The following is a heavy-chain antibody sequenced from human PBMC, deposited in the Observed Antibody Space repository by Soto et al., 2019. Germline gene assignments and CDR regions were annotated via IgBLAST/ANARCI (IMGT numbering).Heavy chain of an antibody. CDR1: GFSFTSYW. D-gene: IGHD3-10*01. V-gene: IGHV3-7*01. CDR2: IKQDGGEK. CDR3: ATDGVYGSGSYMDY. Sequence: EVQLVESGGGLVQPRGSLRLSCAASGFSFTSYWMSWVRQAPGEGLEWVANIKQDGGEKYYVDSVKGRFTISRDNAKTSLHLQMNSLRAEDSAVYYCATDGVYGSGSYMDYWGQGTLVTVSS. J-gene: IGHJ4*02.